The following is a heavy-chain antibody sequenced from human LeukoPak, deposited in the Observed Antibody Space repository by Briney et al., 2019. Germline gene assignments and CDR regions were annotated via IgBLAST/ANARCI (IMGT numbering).Heavy chain of an antibody. D-gene: IGHD3-10*01. J-gene: IGHJ6*02. CDR1: GGSISSGGYP. Sequence: SETLSLTCAVSGGSISSGGYPWSWIRQPPGKGLEWIGYIYHSGSTNYNPSLKSRVTISVDTSKNQFSLKLSSVTAADTAVYYCARFAYYGSGSYYHYYYYGMDVWGQGTTVTVSS. CDR2: IYHSGST. CDR3: ARFAYYGSGSYYHYYYYGMDV. V-gene: IGHV4-30-2*01.